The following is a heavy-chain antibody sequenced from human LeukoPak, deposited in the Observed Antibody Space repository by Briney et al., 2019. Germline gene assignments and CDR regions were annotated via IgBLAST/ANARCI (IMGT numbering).Heavy chain of an antibody. V-gene: IGHV3-30*03. CDR1: GFTFSSYG. J-gene: IGHJ4*02. D-gene: IGHD3-9*01. CDR3: ATHGDYDILTGAVSD. Sequence: PGRSLRLSCAASGFTFSSYGMHWVRQAPGKGLEWVAVISYDGSNKYYADSVKGRFTISRDNSKNTLYLQMNSLRAEDTAVYYCATHGDYDILTGAVSDWGQGTLVTVSS. CDR2: ISYDGSNK.